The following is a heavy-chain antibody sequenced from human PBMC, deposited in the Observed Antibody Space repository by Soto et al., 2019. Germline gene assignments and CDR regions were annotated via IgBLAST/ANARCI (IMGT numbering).Heavy chain of an antibody. CDR1: GGTFSSYT. CDR2: IIPILGIA. CDR3: AREGHDYAYFQH. J-gene: IGHJ1*01. D-gene: IGHD4-17*01. V-gene: IGHV1-69*08. Sequence: QVQLVQSGAAVKKPGSSVKVSCKASGGTFSSYTISWVRQAPGQGLEWMGRIIPILGIANYAQKFQGRVTITADKSTSTAYMELSSLRSEDTAVYYCAREGHDYAYFQHWGQGTLVTVSS.